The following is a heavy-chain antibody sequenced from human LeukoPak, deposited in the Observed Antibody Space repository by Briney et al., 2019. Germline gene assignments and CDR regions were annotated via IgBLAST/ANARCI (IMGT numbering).Heavy chain of an antibody. Sequence: RAGGSLRLSCAASGFTFSSYAMSWVRQAPGKGLEWVSAISGSGGSTYYADSVKGRFTISRDNSKNTLYLQMNSLRAEDTAVYYCAKVDYDFWSGYHGRMDYYYYYYMDVWGKGTTVTVSS. CDR1: GFTFSSYA. D-gene: IGHD3-3*01. J-gene: IGHJ6*03. V-gene: IGHV3-23*01. CDR3: AKVDYDFWSGYHGRMDYYYYYYMDV. CDR2: ISGSGGST.